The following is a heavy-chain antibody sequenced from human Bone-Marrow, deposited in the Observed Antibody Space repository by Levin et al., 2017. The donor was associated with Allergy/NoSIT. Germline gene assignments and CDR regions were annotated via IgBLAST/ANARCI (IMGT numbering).Heavy chain of an antibody. CDR3: AKGAGWSYGHDWFDP. V-gene: IGHV1-8*01. D-gene: IGHD3-16*01. J-gene: IGHJ5*02. CDR1: GFSFTLVD. Sequence: PWASVKVSCKASGFSFTLVDINWVRQAPGQGLEWMGWINPKSGNTGYAQKFQDRVAMTRNTSINTAYLELSSLTSEDTAIYYCAKGAGWSYGHDWFDPWGQGTLVTVSS. CDR2: INPKSGNT.